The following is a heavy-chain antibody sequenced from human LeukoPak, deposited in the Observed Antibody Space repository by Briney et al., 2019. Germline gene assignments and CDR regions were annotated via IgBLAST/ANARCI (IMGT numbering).Heavy chain of an antibody. V-gene: IGHV3-15*01. CDR3: AELGITMIGGV. J-gene: IGHJ6*04. D-gene: IGHD3-10*02. Sequence: GGSLRLSCAASGFTFSNAWMSWVRQAPGKGLEWVGRIKSRTDGGTTDYAAPVKGRFTISRDDSKNTLYLQMNSLRAEDTAVYYCAELGITMIGGVWGKGTTVTISS. CDR1: GFTFSNAW. CDR2: IKSRTDGGTT.